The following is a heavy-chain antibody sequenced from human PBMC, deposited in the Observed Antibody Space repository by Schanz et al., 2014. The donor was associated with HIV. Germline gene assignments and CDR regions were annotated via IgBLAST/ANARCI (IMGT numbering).Heavy chain of an antibody. CDR2: ISYDGVNK. CDR3: AKDGNLYDSRYRGKGNYYHYYGMDV. CDR1: GFSFDSFG. V-gene: IGHV3-30*18. D-gene: IGHD3-22*01. J-gene: IGHJ6*02. Sequence: VQLVESGGGLVKPGGSLRLSCVASGFSFDSFGMHWVRQAPGKGLEWVAVISYDGVNKHFADSVKGRFTISRDNSKNTLYLQVKRLRTEDTAVYFCAKDGNLYDSRYRGKGNYYHYYGMDVWGQGTTVTVS.